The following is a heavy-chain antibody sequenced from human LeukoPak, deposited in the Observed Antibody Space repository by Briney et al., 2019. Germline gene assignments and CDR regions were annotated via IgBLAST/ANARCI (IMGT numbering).Heavy chain of an antibody. J-gene: IGHJ3*02. D-gene: IGHD2-15*01. CDR2: IYSGGST. V-gene: IGHV3-53*01. Sequence: PGGSLRLSCAASGFTFSDYYMSWIRQAPGKGLEWVSVIYSGGSTYYADSVKGRFTISRDNSKNTLYLQMNSLRAEDTAVYYCARDLLGVRAFDIWGQGTMVTVSS. CDR1: GFTFSDYY. CDR3: ARDLLGVRAFDI.